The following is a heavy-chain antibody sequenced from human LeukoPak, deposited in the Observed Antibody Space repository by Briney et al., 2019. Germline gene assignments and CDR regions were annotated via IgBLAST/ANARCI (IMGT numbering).Heavy chain of an antibody. CDR3: ARVYYSNSYDYWYFDL. CDR1: GGSISIYY. CDR2: IYYSGTT. V-gene: IGHV4-59*01. J-gene: IGHJ2*01. Sequence: SETLSLTCTVSGGSISIYYWNWIRQPPGKGLEWIGYIYYSGTTNYNPSLKSRVTISGDTSKNQFSLKLSSVTAADTAVYYCARVYYSNSYDYWYFDLWGRGTLVTVSS. D-gene: IGHD6-13*01.